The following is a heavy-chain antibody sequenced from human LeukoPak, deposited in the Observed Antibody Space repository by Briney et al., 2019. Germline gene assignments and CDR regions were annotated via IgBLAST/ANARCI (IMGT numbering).Heavy chain of an antibody. V-gene: IGHV4-34*01. Sequence: PSETLSLTCAVYGGSFSGYYWSWIRQPPGKGLEWIGEINHSGSTNYNPSLKSRVTISVDTSKNQFSLKLSSVTAADTAVYYCARGAYYYGSGSPNYYYYYYMDVWGKGTTVTVSS. J-gene: IGHJ6*03. CDR2: INHSGST. CDR3: ARGAYYYGSGSPNYYYYYYMDV. CDR1: GGSFSGYY. D-gene: IGHD3-10*01.